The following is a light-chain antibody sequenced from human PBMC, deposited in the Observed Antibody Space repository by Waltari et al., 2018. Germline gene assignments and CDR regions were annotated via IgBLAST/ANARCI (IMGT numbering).Light chain of an antibody. CDR3: QQYHSYSSYT. CDR1: QSITSW. V-gene: IGKV1-5*01. J-gene: IGKJ2*01. Sequence: DIQMTQSPSTLSASVGDRVTITCRASQSITSWLAWYQQKPGKAPKLLIYDASSLESGVPSRFSGRGSGTEFTLTISSLQPDDFATYYCQQYHSYSSYTFGQGTKLEIK. CDR2: DAS.